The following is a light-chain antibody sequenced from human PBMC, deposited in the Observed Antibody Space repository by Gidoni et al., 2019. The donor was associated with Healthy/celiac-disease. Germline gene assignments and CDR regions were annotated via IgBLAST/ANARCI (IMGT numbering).Light chain of an antibody. CDR1: QGISSY. Sequence: IQLTQSPSSLSASVGDRVTITCRASQGISSYLAWYQQKLGKAPKLLIYAASTLQSGVPSRFSGSGPGTDFTLTISSLQPEDFATYYCQQLNSYLLTFGGGTKVEIK. CDR3: QQLNSYLLT. CDR2: AAS. J-gene: IGKJ4*01. V-gene: IGKV1-9*01.